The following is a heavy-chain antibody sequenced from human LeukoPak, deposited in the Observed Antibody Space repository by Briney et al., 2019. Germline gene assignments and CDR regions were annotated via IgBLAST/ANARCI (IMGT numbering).Heavy chain of an antibody. CDR1: GFTFSSYW. D-gene: IGHD2-2*01. CDR3: ASSVVVPAAIARYYYMDV. J-gene: IGHJ6*03. CDR2: IKQDGSEK. Sequence: PGGSLRLSCAASGFTFSSYWMSWVRQAPGKGLEWVANIKQDGSEKYYVDSVKGRFTISRDNAKNSLYLQMNSLRAEDTAVYYCASSVVVPAAIARYYYMDVWGKGTTVTISS. V-gene: IGHV3-7*01.